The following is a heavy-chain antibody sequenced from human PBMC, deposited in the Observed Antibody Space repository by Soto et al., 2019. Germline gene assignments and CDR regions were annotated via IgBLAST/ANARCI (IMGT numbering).Heavy chain of an antibody. CDR3: ARVYDNSDYYDFNHFDY. V-gene: IGHV1-3*01. CDR2: IDAGNGNT. D-gene: IGHD3-22*01. J-gene: IGHJ4*02. Sequence: GASVKVSCKASGYTFTIYAMHWVRRAPGQRLEWMGWIDAGNGNTKYSQKFQGRVTITRDTSASTAYMELSSLRSEDTAVYYCARVYDNSDYYDFNHFDYWGQGTLVTVSS. CDR1: GYTFTIYA.